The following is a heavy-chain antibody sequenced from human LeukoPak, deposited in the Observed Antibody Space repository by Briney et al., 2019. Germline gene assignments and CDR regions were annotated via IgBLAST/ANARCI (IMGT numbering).Heavy chain of an antibody. CDR1: GGSISSGGYS. V-gene: IGHV4-30-2*01. CDR3: ARVETPRKTYYDFWSGYYDNWFDP. D-gene: IGHD3-3*01. Sequence: SETLSLTCAVSGGSISSGGYSWSWIRQPPGKGLEWIGYIYHSGSTCYNPSLKSRVTISVDRSKNQFSLKLSSVTAADTAVYYCARVETPRKTYYDFWSGYYDNWFDPWGQGTLVTVSS. CDR2: IYHSGST. J-gene: IGHJ5*02.